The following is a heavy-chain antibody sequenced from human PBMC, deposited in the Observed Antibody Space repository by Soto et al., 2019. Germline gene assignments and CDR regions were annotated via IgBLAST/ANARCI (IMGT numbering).Heavy chain of an antibody. CDR1: GGSVSSGVFS. CDR2: VSHGGSP. CDR3: ARGHYYYAMDV. V-gene: IGHV4-30-2*01. Sequence: QLKLQESGSGVVKPSQTLSLTCAVSGGSVSSGVFSWNWIRQPPGQVLEWIGYVSHGGSPHYTPSLRGRVSISVDRSTNVISLNLTSMTPADTAVYFGARGHYYYAMDVWGQGTTVTVSS. J-gene: IGHJ6*02.